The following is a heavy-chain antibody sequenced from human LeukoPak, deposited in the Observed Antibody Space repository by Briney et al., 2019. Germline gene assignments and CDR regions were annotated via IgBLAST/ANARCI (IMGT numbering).Heavy chain of an antibody. CDR2: ISAYNGNT. Sequence: ASVKVSCKASGYTFTSYGISWVRQAPGQGLEWMGWISAYNGNTNYAQKLQGRVTMTTDTSTSTAYMELRSLRSDDTAVYYCATELPQYSGSYYNYQDYWGQGTLVTVSS. V-gene: IGHV1-18*01. D-gene: IGHD1-26*01. CDR3: ATELPQYSGSYYNYQDY. CDR1: GYTFTSYG. J-gene: IGHJ4*02.